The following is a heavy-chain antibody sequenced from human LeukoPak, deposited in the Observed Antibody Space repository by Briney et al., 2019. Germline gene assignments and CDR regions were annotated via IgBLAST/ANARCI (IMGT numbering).Heavy chain of an antibody. CDR2: IYYSGST. D-gene: IGHD2-15*01. Sequence: SETLSLTCTVSGGSISSSSYYWGWIRQPPGKGLEWIGSIYYSGSTYYNPSLKSRVTISVDTSKNQFSLKLSSVTAADTAVYYCAGQGERASRRRYCSGGSCYNPFDYWGQGTLVTVSS. J-gene: IGHJ4*02. V-gene: IGHV4-39*01. CDR1: GGSISSSSYY. CDR3: AGQGERASRRRYCSGGSCYNPFDY.